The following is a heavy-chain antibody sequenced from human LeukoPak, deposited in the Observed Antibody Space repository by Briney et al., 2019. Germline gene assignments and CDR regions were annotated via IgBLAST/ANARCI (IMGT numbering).Heavy chain of an antibody. V-gene: IGHV1-18*01. CDR3: ARGFYDSSGYPTPSDY. CDR1: GYTFTSYG. D-gene: IGHD3-22*01. J-gene: IGHJ4*02. CDR2: ISPYNGNT. Sequence: ASVKVSCKASGYTFTSYGISWVRQAPGQGLEWMGWISPYNGNTNYAQKLQGRVTMTTDTSTSTAYMELRSLRSDDTAVYYCARGFYDSSGYPTPSDYWGQGTLVTVSS.